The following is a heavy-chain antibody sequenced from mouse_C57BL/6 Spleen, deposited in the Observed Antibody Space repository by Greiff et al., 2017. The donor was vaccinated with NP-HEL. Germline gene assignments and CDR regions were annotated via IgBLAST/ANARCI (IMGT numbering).Heavy chain of an antibody. V-gene: IGHV5-6*01. CDR1: GFTFSSYG. CDR2: ISSGGSYT. J-gene: IGHJ2*01. CDR3: ARPITYFDD. Sequence: EVQLVESGGDLVKPGGSLKLSCAASGFTFSSYGMSWVRQTPDKRLEWVATISSGGSYTYYPDSVKGRFTISRDNAKKTMYLQMSSLKSEDTAMYYCARPITYFDDWGKGTTLTVSS. D-gene: IGHD1-1*01.